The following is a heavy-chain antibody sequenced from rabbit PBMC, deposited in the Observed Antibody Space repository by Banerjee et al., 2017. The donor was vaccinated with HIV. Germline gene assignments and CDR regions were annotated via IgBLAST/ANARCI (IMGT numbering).Heavy chain of an antibody. J-gene: IGHJ4*01. CDR3: ARDLAGAIGWNYNL. V-gene: IGHV1S40*01. Sequence: QQLVESGGGLVKPGASLTLTCKASGFSFSSGYYMCWVRQAPGKGLEWIGCIGAGSGSTYYASWAKGRFTISKTSSTTVTLQMTSLTAADTATYFCARDLAGAIGWNYNLWGPGTLVTVS. D-gene: IGHD4-1*01. CDR2: IGAGSGST. CDR1: GFSFSSGYY.